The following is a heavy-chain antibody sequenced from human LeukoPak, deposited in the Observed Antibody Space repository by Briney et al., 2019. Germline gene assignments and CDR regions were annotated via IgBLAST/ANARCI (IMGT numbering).Heavy chain of an antibody. V-gene: IGHV4-4*07. CDR1: GGSISSYY. Sequence: TSETLSLTCTVSGGSISSYYWSWIRQPAGKGLEWIGRIYTSGSSNYNPSLKSRVTMSVDTSKNQFSLKLSSVTAADTAVYYCAMSMVRGVSFRDDYWGQGTLVTVSS. D-gene: IGHD3-10*01. CDR3: AMSMVRGVSFRDDY. CDR2: IYTSGSS. J-gene: IGHJ4*02.